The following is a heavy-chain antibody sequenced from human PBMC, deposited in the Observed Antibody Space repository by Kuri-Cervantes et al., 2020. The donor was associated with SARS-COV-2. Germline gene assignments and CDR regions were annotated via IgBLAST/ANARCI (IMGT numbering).Heavy chain of an antibody. D-gene: IGHD2-2*01. CDR1: GFTFGVYG. J-gene: IGHJ4*02. CDR2: ISSSSSTI. V-gene: IGHV3-48*01. CDR3: ARDHGYCSSTSCYFDY. Sequence: GGSLRLSCAASGFTFGVYGMSWVRQAPGKGLEWVPYISSSSSTIYYADSVKGRFTISRDNANNSLYLQMNSQRAEDTAVYYCARDHGYCSSTSCYFDYWGQGTLVTVSS.